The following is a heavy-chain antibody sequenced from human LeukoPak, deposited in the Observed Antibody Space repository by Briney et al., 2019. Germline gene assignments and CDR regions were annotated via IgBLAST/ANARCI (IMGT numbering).Heavy chain of an antibody. V-gene: IGHV4-34*01. CDR3: ARAVSVGVPAAILDY. CDR2: INHSGST. J-gene: IGHJ4*02. Sequence: SETLYLTCAVYGGSFSGYYWSWIRQPPGKGLEWIGEINHSGSTNYNPSLKSRVTISVDTSKNQFSLKLSSVTAADTAVYYCARAVSVGVPAAILDYWGQGTLVTVSS. CDR1: GGSFSGYY. D-gene: IGHD2-2*02.